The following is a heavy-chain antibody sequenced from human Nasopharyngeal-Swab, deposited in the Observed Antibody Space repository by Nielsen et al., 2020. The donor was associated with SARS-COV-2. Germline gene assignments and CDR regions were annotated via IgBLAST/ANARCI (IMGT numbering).Heavy chain of an antibody. Sequence: VTVSCKASGYSFTKYIINWVRQAPGQGLEWMGWIDGNTGNPTYAQAFTGRFVFSLDTSVTTAFLQINSLKADDTGMYFCAGGIGYCTGGRCPDEGFDVWGQGTLVTVSS. CDR2: IDGNTGNP. CDR3: AGGIGYCTGGRCPDEGFDV. CDR1: GYSFTKYI. J-gene: IGHJ3*01. D-gene: IGHD2-15*01. V-gene: IGHV7-4-1*02.